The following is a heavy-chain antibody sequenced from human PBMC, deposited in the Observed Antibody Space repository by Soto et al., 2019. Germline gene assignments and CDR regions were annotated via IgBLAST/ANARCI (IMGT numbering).Heavy chain of an antibody. V-gene: IGHV4-4*07. Sequence: PSETLSLTCTVSGGSISSDYWSWIRQAAGEGLEWIGRFSASGSTDYSPSLKSRVSMSGDTSKNEFSLKLDSVTPADTAVYYCARTRSYSGSLYFDLWGRGTRVTVSS. CDR2: FSASGST. J-gene: IGHJ4*02. CDR1: GGSISSDY. CDR3: ARTRSYSGSLYFDL. D-gene: IGHD1-26*01.